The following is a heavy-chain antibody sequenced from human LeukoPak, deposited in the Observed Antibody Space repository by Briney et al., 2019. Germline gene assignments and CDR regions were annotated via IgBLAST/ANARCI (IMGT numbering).Heavy chain of an antibody. D-gene: IGHD5-12*01. CDR2: ISWNSGSI. CDR1: GFTFDDYA. V-gene: IGHV3-9*01. CDR3: AREGGGYSGYDIIDY. J-gene: IGHJ4*02. Sequence: PGGSLRLSCAASGFTFDDYAMHWVRQAPGKGLEWVSGISWNSGSIGYADSVKGRFTISRDNAKNSLYLQMNSLRAEDTAVYYCAREGGGYSGYDIIDYWGQGTLVTVSS.